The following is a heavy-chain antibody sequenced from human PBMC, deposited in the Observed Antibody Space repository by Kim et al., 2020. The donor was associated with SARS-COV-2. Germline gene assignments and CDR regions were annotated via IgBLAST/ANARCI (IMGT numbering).Heavy chain of an antibody. CDR3: ASNGSGWYYSFDY. D-gene: IGHD6-19*01. CDR2: INHSGST. V-gene: IGHV4-34*01. Sequence: SETLSLTCAVYGGSFSGYYWSWIRQPPGKGLEWIGEINHSGSTNYNPSLKSRVTISVDTSKNQFSLKLSSVTAADTAVYYCASNGSGWYYSFDYWGQGT. J-gene: IGHJ4*02. CDR1: GGSFSGYY.